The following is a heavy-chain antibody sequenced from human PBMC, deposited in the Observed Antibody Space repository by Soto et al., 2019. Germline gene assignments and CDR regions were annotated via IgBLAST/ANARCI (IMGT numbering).Heavy chain of an antibody. CDR1: GFTFSSYG. V-gene: IGHV3-33*01. Sequence: GGSLRLSSEASGFTFSSYGMHWVRQAPGKGLECVAAIWYDGSNKYYADSVEGRFTISRDNSKNTLYLQMNSLRSEDTAVYYCARVGRGYCSSTSCLTDFDYWGQGT. D-gene: IGHD2-2*01. J-gene: IGHJ4*02. CDR2: IWYDGSNK. CDR3: ARVGRGYCSSTSCLTDFDY.